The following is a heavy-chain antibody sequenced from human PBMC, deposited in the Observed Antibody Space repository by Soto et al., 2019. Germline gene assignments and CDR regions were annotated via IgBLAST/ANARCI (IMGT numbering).Heavy chain of an antibody. CDR2: IIPIFGTA. Sequence: AASVKVSCKASGGTFSSYAISWVRQAPGQGLEWMGGIIPIFGTANYAQKFQGRVTITADESTSTAYMELSSLRSEDTAVYYCAREVEMTTVYAFDIWGQGTRVTVSS. CDR3: AREVEMTTVYAFDI. CDR1: GGTFSSYA. D-gene: IGHD4-17*01. V-gene: IGHV1-69*13. J-gene: IGHJ3*02.